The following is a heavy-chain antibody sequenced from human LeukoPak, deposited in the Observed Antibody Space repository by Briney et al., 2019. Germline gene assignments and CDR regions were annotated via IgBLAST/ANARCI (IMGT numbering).Heavy chain of an antibody. CDR3: ATQHGSSWYQIDY. J-gene: IGHJ4*02. D-gene: IGHD6-13*01. CDR1: GYSFTSYW. Sequence: SGESLKISCKGSGYSFTSYWIGWVRQMPGKGLEWMGIIYPGDSDTRYSPSFQGQVTISADKSISTAYLQWSSLKASDTAMYYCATQHGSSWYQIDYWGQGTLVTVSS. CDR2: IYPGDSDT. V-gene: IGHV5-51*01.